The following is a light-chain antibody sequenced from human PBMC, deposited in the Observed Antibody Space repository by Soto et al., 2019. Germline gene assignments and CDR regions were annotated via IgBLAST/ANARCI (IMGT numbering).Light chain of an antibody. J-gene: IGLJ1*01. CDR1: SSDVGGYNY. CDR2: EVN. V-gene: IGLV2-8*01. Sequence: QSALTQPPSASGSPGQSVAISCTGTSSDVGGYNYVSWYQQHPGKAPKLMIYEVNKRPSGVPDRFSGPKSGNTASLTVSGLQAEDEADYYCSSYAGSSNFFGTGTKVTVL. CDR3: SSYAGSSNF.